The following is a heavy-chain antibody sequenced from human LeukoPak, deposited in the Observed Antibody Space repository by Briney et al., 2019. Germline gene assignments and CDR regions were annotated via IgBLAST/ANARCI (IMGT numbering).Heavy chain of an antibody. V-gene: IGHV3-23*01. CDR2: ISGSGGST. CDR3: ARLFVYGSEAEAFDY. Sequence: GGSLRLSCAASGFTFSSYAMSWVRQAPGKGLEWVSAISGSGGSTYYADSVKGRFTISRDNAKNSLYLQMNSLRAEDTAVYYCARLFVYGSEAEAFDYWGQGALVTVSS. CDR1: GFTFSSYA. J-gene: IGHJ4*02. D-gene: IGHD3-10*01.